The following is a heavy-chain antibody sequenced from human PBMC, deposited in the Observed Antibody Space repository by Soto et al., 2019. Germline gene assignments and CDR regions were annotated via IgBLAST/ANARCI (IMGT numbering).Heavy chain of an antibody. Sequence: EVQLVESGGGLVQPGGSLRLSCAASGFTFTTYWMSWVRQAPGKGLEWVANINQEGSEEYYVDSVKGRFTISRDNAKNSLYLQMSSLRDDDTAVYYCAKAPRGSGRDYYFDDWGQGTRITVSS. J-gene: IGHJ4*02. CDR3: AKAPRGSGRDYYFDD. D-gene: IGHD3-10*01. V-gene: IGHV3-7*05. CDR1: GFTFTTYW. CDR2: INQEGSEE.